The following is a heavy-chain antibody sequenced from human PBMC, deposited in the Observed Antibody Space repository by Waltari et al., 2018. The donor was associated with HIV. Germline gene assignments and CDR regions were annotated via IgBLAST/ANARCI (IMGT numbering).Heavy chain of an antibody. CDR3: ARDRGSGNGWNYYGMDV. Sequence: EEQLVESGGGLVQPGRSLRLSCAASGFTFDKYAFHWVRQVPGKGLGGVSGISWNSGSILYAASVKGRFTISRDNAENSLYLQMNSLEAEDSASYYCARDRGSGNGWNYYGMDVWGQGATVTVSS. J-gene: IGHJ6*02. CDR2: ISWNSGSI. CDR1: GFTFDKYA. D-gene: IGHD3-10*01. V-gene: IGHV3-9*01.